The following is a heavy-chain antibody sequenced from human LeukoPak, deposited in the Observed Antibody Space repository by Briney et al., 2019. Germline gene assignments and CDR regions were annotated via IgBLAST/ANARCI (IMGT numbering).Heavy chain of an antibody. CDR1: GFTFSRHG. J-gene: IGHJ4*02. Sequence: TGGSLRLSCVASGFTFSRHGMNWVRQAPGKGLEWVSYISSSSSTIYYADSVKGRFTISRDNAKNSLYLQMNSLRAEDTAVYYCAITGGATRRYFDYWGQGTLVTVSS. D-gene: IGHD1-26*01. CDR3: AITGGATRRYFDY. V-gene: IGHV3-48*01. CDR2: ISSSSSTI.